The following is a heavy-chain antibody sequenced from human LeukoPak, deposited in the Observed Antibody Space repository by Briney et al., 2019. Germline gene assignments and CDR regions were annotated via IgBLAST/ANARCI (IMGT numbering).Heavy chain of an antibody. CDR3: ARDNSVEDTAWWFDP. J-gene: IGHJ5*02. CDR2: INPIVGST. D-gene: IGHD4-23*01. V-gene: IGHV1-46*01. CDR1: VYTFTSYY. Sequence: ASVKVSCKASVYTFTSYYMHWVRQAPGQGLEWMGIINPIVGSTSYAKKFQGRVTMTRDMSTSTDYMELSSLRSEDTAVYYCARDNSVEDTAWWFDPWGQGTLVTVSS.